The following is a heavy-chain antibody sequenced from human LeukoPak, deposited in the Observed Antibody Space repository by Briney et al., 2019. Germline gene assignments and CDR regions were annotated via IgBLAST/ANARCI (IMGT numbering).Heavy chain of an antibody. CDR2: ISGSGGST. J-gene: IGHJ6*02. Sequence: GGSLRLSCAASGFTFSSYAMSWVRQAPGKGLEWVSAISGSGGSTYFADSVKGRFTISRDNSKNTLYLQMNSLRAEDTAVYYCAKDPDYYYYGMDVWGQGTTVTVSS. CDR3: AKDPDYYYYGMDV. CDR1: GFTFSSYA. V-gene: IGHV3-23*01.